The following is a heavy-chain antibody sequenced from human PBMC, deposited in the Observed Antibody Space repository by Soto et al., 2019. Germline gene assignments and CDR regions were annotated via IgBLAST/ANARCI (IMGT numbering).Heavy chain of an antibody. Sequence: QVHLVQSGAEVKKPGASVKVSCKASGYTFTSYGITWVRQAPGQGLEWMGGISAHNGNPDYAQKLQGRVIVTRDTSTSTAYMELRSLISDDTAVYYCARGRYGDYWGQGALVTVSS. CDR3: ARGRYGDY. J-gene: IGHJ4*02. CDR1: GYTFTSYG. V-gene: IGHV1-18*01. D-gene: IGHD1-1*01. CDR2: ISAHNGNP.